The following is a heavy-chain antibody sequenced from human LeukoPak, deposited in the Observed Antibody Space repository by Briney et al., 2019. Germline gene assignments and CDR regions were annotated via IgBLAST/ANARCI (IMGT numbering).Heavy chain of an antibody. CDR2: MYYSGST. J-gene: IGHJ5*02. V-gene: IGHV4-39*02. CDR1: GGSISSSSSY. D-gene: IGHD2-2*01. Sequence: SETLSLTCTVSGGSISSSSSYWGWIRQSPGKGLEWIGNMYYSGSTYYNPSLKSRVTISVDASRNLFSLKLSSVTAADTAVYYCAPSHQRFDPWAQETRVTVPS. CDR3: APSHQRFDP.